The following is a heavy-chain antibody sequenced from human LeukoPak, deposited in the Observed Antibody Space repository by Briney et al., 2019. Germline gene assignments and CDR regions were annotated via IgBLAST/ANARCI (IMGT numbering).Heavy chain of an antibody. CDR1: GDFFSVYY. J-gene: IGHJ6*03. CDR2: INHGGNT. CDR3: ARQGSLAPYYYYYMGV. Sequence: SETLSLTCAVSGDFFSVYYWSWIRQSPGKGLEWVGEINHGGNTNYNPSLKRRVTISVDTSKKHFSLKLRNVTAADTAVYYCARQGSLAPYYYYYMGVWAKGTTVTVTS. V-gene: IGHV4-34*01.